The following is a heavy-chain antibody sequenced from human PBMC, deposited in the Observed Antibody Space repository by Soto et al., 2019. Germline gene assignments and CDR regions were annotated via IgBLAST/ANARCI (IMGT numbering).Heavy chain of an antibody. Sequence: EVQLVESGGGLVQPGGSLRLSCAVSGFSVTTNHMTWVRQAPGKGLEWVSIIYSGGATDYADSVKGRLTISRDNSKNTLHLQMNSLRGEDTAIYYCVRNYGAVWGQGTTDTVSS. CDR2: IYSGGAT. D-gene: IGHD3-16*01. CDR3: VRNYGAV. V-gene: IGHV3-66*01. CDR1: GFSVTTNH. J-gene: IGHJ6*02.